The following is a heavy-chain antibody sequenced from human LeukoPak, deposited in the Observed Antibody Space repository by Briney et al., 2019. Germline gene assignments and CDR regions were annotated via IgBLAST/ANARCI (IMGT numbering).Heavy chain of an antibody. D-gene: IGHD2-2*01. J-gene: IGHJ5*02. V-gene: IGHV1-18*01. CDR3: ARDHCTSSACYYDNWFDP. CDR2: ISTYNGNT. Sequence: APVKVSCKASGYTFTNYGISWVRQAPGQSLEWMGWISTYNGNTNYAENLQGRVTMTTDTSTSTAYMELRSLRSDDSAVYYCARDHCTSSACYYDNWFDPWGPGTLVTVSS. CDR1: GYTFTNYG.